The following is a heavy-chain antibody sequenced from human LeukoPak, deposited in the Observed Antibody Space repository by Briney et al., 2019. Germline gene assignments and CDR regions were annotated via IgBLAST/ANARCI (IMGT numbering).Heavy chain of an antibody. Sequence: PGGSLRLSCAASGFTFSSYSMNWVRQAAGKGLEWVSSISSSSSYIYYADSGKGRSTISRDNAKNSLYLQMNSLRAEDTAVYYCARGTIVVVPATGVWFDPWGQGTLVTVSS. V-gene: IGHV3-21*01. CDR3: ARGTIVVVPATGVWFDP. J-gene: IGHJ5*02. D-gene: IGHD2-2*01. CDR2: ISSSSSYI. CDR1: GFTFSSYS.